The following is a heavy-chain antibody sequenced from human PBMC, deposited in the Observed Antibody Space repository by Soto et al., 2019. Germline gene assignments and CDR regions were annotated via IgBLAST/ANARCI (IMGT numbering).Heavy chain of an antibody. CDR3: ARALGYSGYAGMDV. V-gene: IGHV1-18*01. D-gene: IGHD5-12*01. J-gene: IGHJ6*02. CDR1: GYTFTIYG. CDR2: ISPDNGNT. Sequence: QVQLVQSGGEVKKPGASVKVSCKASGYTFTIYGINWVRQAPGQGLEWMGWISPDNGNTNYAHKLQGRVTMTTDTSTSTAYMELRSLRSDDQDVYYCARALGYSGYAGMDVWGQGTTVTVSS.